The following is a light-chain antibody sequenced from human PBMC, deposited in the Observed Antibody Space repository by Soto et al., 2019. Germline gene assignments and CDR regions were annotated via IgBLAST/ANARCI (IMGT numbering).Light chain of an antibody. CDR2: GAS. CDR1: QSVMSNY. V-gene: IGKV3-20*01. J-gene: IGKJ5*01. CDR3: QQYGTSPIT. Sequence: EIVLTQSPGTLSLSPGERATLSCRASQSVMSNYLAWYQQKPGQAPRLLIYGASSRATGIPDRFSGSGSGTDFTLTISRLEPEDFAVFYCQQYGTSPITFGRGTRLEIK.